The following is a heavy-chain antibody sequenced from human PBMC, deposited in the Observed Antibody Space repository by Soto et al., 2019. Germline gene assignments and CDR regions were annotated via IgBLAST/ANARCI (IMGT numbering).Heavy chain of an antibody. J-gene: IGHJ6*02. CDR2: MNPNSGNT. Sequence: QVQLVQSGAEVKKPGASVKVSCKASGYTFTSYDINWVRQATGQGLEWMGWMNPNSGNTGYAQKFQGRVTMTRNTSRRTGYMKLGSLRSEDTAVYYCARGSGDSSGWYTLHYYYYYGMDVWGQGTTVTVSS. CDR1: GYTFTSYD. D-gene: IGHD6-19*01. CDR3: ARGSGDSSGWYTLHYYYYYGMDV. V-gene: IGHV1-8*01.